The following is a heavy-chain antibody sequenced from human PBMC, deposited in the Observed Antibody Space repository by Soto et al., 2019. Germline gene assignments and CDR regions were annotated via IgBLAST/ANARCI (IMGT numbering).Heavy chain of an antibody. D-gene: IGHD6-19*01. CDR2: IYWDDDK. J-gene: IGHJ4*02. Sequence: QITLKASGPTLVKPTQTLTLTCTFSGFPLSSTRMAVGWIRQPPGKALEWLALIYWDDDKRYSPFLKSRLTITKDTSKNQVVLTMSNMDPVDTARYYCAHIVVAGLGYYFDYWGQGTLVTVSS. V-gene: IGHV2-5*02. CDR1: GFPLSSTRMA. CDR3: AHIVVAGLGYYFDY.